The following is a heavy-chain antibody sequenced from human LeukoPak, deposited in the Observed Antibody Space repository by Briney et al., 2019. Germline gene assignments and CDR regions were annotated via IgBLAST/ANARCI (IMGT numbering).Heavy chain of an antibody. J-gene: IGHJ2*01. D-gene: IGHD3-9*01. V-gene: IGHV4-59*01. CDR3: ARGSILGWYFDL. Sequence: PSETLSLTCTVSGASFSSNYWAWIRQPPGKGLEWIGYIYDSGNTNYNPSLESRVTISIDTSKNQLSLKPSSVTAADTAVYYCARGSILGWYFDLWGRGTLVTVSS. CDR2: IYDSGNT. CDR1: GASFSSNY.